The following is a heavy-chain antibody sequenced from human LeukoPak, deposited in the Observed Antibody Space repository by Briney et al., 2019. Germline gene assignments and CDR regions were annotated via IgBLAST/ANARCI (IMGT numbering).Heavy chain of an antibody. D-gene: IGHD2-8*01. CDR1: GFTFSNAW. J-gene: IGHJ6*02. CDR2: TSTSRPYI. Sequence: GGSLRLSCATSGFTFSNAWMNWVRQAPGKGLEWVSSTSTSRPYIYYADSVKGRFTISRDNTKNTLYLQMNSLRAEDTAVYYCARDLVVMVYGIPSPYGMDVWGQGTTVAVSS. CDR3: ARDLVVMVYGIPSPYGMDV. V-gene: IGHV3-21*01.